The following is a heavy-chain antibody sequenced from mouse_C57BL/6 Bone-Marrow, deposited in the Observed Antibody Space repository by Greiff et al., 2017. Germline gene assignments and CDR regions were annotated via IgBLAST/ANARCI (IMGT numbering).Heavy chain of an antibody. J-gene: IGHJ3*01. CDR2: IDPENGDT. D-gene: IGHD2-1*01. V-gene: IGHV14-4*01. Sequence: EVQLQQSGAELVRPGASVKLSCTASGFNIKDDYMHWVKQRPEQGLEWIGWIDPENGDTEYASKFQGKATIPADTSSNTAYLQLSSLTSEDTAVYYCTTYYGNSAWFAYWGQGTLVTVSA. CDR1: GFNIKDDY. CDR3: TTYYGNSAWFAY.